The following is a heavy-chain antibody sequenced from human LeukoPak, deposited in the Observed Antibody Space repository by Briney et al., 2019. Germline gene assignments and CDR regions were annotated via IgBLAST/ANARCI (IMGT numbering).Heavy chain of an antibody. CDR3: ARGGGVIFFDY. J-gene: IGHJ4*02. D-gene: IGHD3-16*02. V-gene: IGHV3-48*03. Sequence: GGSLRLSCGTSGFTFGYYEMNWVRQAPGKGLEWVSYIKSGGSSIYYADSVKGRFTISRDDAKNSLYLQMNGLRPEDTAVYYCARGGGVIFFDYWGQGTLVTVSS. CDR1: GFTFGYYE. CDR2: IKSGGSSI.